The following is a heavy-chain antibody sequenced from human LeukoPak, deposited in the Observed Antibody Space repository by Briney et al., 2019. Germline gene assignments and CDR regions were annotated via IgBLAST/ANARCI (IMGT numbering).Heavy chain of an antibody. J-gene: IGHJ4*02. CDR2: INPNSGGT. CDR3: ARDYYYYGSGTQPIDY. V-gene: IGHV1-2*02. D-gene: IGHD3-10*01. CDR1: GYTFTGYY. Sequence: ASVKVSCKASGYTFTGYYMLWVRQAPGQGLGWLGGINPNSGGTNYAQKFQGRVTMTRATSISTAYMELSRLRSDDTAVYYCARDYYYYGSGTQPIDYWGQGTLVTVSS.